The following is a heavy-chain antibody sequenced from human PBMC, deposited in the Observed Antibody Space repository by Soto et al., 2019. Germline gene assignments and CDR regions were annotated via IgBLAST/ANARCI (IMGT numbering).Heavy chain of an antibody. Sequence: PXETLSLTCTLAACSISTVGYYWSWFRQHPGKGLDWIGHISYSAKRYYNPSLESRLIISLDKWDNQFSLKLSSATPADAAVYFCARVGISSSGAFGVWGQGKMFTVS. D-gene: IGHD6-6*01. CDR2: ISYSAKR. V-gene: IGHV4-31*03. CDR1: ACSISTVGYY. J-gene: IGHJ3*01. CDR3: ARVGISSSGAFGV.